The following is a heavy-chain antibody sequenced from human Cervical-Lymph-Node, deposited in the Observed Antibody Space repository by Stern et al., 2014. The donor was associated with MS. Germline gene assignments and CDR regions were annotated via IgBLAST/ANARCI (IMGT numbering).Heavy chain of an antibody. CDR1: GTTFNTYW. CDR2: IKHDGGP. CDR3: TRDGRSGQFDY. Sequence: EVQLVESGGGLAQPGGSLRLSCAASGTTFNTYWMHWVRQAPGKGLVWAARIKHDGGPMYADSVKGRFTISRDNVRNMLYLEMNSLRAEDTAVYFCTRDGRSGQFDYWGQGTLVTVSS. V-gene: IGHV3-74*03. J-gene: IGHJ4*02. D-gene: IGHD6-19*01.